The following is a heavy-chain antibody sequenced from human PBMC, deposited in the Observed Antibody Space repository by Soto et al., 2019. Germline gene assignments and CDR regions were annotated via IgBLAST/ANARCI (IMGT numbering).Heavy chain of an antibody. J-gene: IGHJ5*02. Sequence: VSWGNSSHHFWSRIRQTIGKGLEWIGYIYYSGSTNYNPSLKSRVTISVDTSKNQFSLKLSSVTAADTAVYYCARDDSYYYDSSGFDPWGQGTLVTVSS. CDR1: WGNSSHHF. CDR3: ARDDSYYYDSSGFDP. CDR2: IYYSGST. V-gene: IGHV4-59*11. D-gene: IGHD3-16*01.